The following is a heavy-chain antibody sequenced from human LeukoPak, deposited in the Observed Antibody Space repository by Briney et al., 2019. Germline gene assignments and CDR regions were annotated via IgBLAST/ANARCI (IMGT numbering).Heavy chain of an antibody. V-gene: IGHV3-7*01. D-gene: IGHD4-17*01. CDR3: ARHGYYVFDY. CDR2: VKEDGHEK. CDR1: GFTVSSHW. Sequence: PGGSLRLSCAGSGFTVSSHWMGWVRQAPGRGLEWLANVKEDGHEKYYVDSVQGRFTISRDNAKSSLFLQMASLRAEDTAVYFCARHGYYVFDYWGQGTLVTVSS. J-gene: IGHJ4*02.